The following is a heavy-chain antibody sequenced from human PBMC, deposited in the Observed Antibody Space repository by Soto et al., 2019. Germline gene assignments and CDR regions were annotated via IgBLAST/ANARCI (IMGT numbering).Heavy chain of an antibody. J-gene: IGHJ3*02. CDR2: IYSGGST. CDR3: ARGYGDYRLGYYAFDI. CDR1: GFTVSSNY. Sequence: GESLKISCAASGFTVSSNYMSWVRQAPGKGLEWVSVIYSGGSTYYADSVKGRFTISRHNSKNTLYLQMNSLRAEDTAVYYCARGYGDYRLGYYAFDIGGQGTMVTVSS. D-gene: IGHD4-17*01. V-gene: IGHV3-53*04.